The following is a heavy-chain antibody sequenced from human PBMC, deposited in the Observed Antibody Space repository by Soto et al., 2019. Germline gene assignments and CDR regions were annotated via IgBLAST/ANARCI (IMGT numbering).Heavy chain of an antibody. V-gene: IGHV4-59*01. CDR2: IYYSGST. CDR1: GGSISSYC. D-gene: IGHD5-18*01. J-gene: IGHJ4*02. Sequence: QVQLQASGPGLVKPSETLSLTCTVSGGSISSYCWSWIRQPPGKGLEWIGYIYYSGSTNYNSSLKSRVTISVDTSKNQFALQLSSVTAADTAVYYCARVRGYSYGYGSFDYWGQGTLVTVSS. CDR3: ARVRGYSYGYGSFDY.